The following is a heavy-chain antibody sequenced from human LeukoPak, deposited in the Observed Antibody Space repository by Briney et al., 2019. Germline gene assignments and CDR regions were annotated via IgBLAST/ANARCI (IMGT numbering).Heavy chain of an antibody. V-gene: IGHV4-59*12. D-gene: IGHD3-3*01. CDR3: AREEKTYYDFWNENWFDP. J-gene: IGHJ5*02. Sequence: PSETLSLTCTVSGGSISSYYWTWIRQPPGKGLEWIGYIYYSGSTNYNPSLKSRLTISVDTSKNQFSLKLNSVTAADTAVYYCAREEKTYYDFWNENWFDPWGQGTLVTVSS. CDR1: GGSISSYY. CDR2: IYYSGST.